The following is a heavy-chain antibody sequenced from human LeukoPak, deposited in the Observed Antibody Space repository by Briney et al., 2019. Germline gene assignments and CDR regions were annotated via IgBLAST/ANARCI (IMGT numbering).Heavy chain of an antibody. V-gene: IGHV1-46*01. CDR2: IYLGDDTA. Sequence: ASVKVSCKASGYTFTREYIHWFQKPLGQGLEWMGRIYLGDDTAGYPQKFQGRVIMTRYTSSSTVYMDLNSLTSDDTAMYYCVREPTGGYFDYWGQGTLVTVSS. J-gene: IGHJ4*02. CDR1: GYTFTREY. D-gene: IGHD7-27*01. CDR3: VREPTGGYFDY.